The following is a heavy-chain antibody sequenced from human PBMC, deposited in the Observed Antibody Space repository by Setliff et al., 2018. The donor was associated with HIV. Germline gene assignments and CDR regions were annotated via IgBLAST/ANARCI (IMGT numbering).Heavy chain of an antibody. Sequence: SETLSLTCAVYGGSFSNYYWTWIRQTPGEGLEWIGEIDHSGSTKYNPSLKSRVAISVDTSKNQFSLKVNSVTAADTAIYYCARHKTHDYDGNSVYFDFWGQGILVTVSS. CDR1: GGSFSNYY. V-gene: IGHV4-34*01. D-gene: IGHD4-17*01. CDR2: IDHSGST. CDR3: ARHKTHDYDGNSVYFDF. J-gene: IGHJ4*02.